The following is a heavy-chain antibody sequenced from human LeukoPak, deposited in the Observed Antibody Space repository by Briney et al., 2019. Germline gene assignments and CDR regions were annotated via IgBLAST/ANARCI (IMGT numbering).Heavy chain of an antibody. CDR1: GGTFSSYA. V-gene: IGHV1-69*04. CDR2: IIPILGIA. D-gene: IGHD5-18*01. CDR3: ARGGIQLWLFDY. Sequence: GASVKVSCKASGGTFSSYAISWVRQAPGQGLEWMGRIIPILGIANYAQKFQGRVTITADKSTSTAYMELSSLRSEDTAVYYCARGGIQLWLFDYWGRGTLVTVSS. J-gene: IGHJ2*01.